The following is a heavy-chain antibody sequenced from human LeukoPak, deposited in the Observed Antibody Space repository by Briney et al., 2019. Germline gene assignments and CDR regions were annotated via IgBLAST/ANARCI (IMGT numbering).Heavy chain of an antibody. CDR2: ISDGGKTK. D-gene: IGHD6-19*01. CDR3: ARVQWLVGSDY. Sequence: GGSLRLSCAASGFTFHSSEMNWVRQAPGKGLEWVSYISDGGKTKYYADSVKGRFTLSRDNAKNSLYLQMNSLRAEDTAVYYCARVQWLVGSDYWGQGTLVTVSS. CDR1: GFTFHSSE. V-gene: IGHV3-48*03. J-gene: IGHJ4*02.